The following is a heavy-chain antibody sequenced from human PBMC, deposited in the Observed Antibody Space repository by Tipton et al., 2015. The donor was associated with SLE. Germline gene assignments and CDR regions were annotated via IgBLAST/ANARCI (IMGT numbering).Heavy chain of an antibody. Sequence: TLSLTCTVSGGSISSYYWSWIRQPPGKGLEWIGYIYYSGSTYYNPSLKSRVTISVDTSKNQFSLKLSSVTAADTAVYYCARDPGETDAFDIWGQGTMVTVSS. CDR2: IYYSGST. J-gene: IGHJ3*02. V-gene: IGHV4-59*12. D-gene: IGHD3-10*01. CDR1: GGSISSYY. CDR3: ARDPGETDAFDI.